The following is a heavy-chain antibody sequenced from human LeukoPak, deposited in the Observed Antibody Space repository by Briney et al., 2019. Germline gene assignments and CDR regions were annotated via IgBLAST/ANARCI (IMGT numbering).Heavy chain of an antibody. D-gene: IGHD6-13*01. J-gene: IGHJ4*02. Sequence: SETLSLTCTVSGGSISSGGYYWSWIRQPPGKGLEWIGYIYHSGSTYYNPSLKSRVTISVDRSKNQFSLKLSSVTAADTAVYYCARLIGTGTALRGPFDYWGQGTLVTVSS. CDR1: GGSISSGGYY. CDR3: ARLIGTGTALRGPFDY. V-gene: IGHV4-30-2*01. CDR2: IYHSGST.